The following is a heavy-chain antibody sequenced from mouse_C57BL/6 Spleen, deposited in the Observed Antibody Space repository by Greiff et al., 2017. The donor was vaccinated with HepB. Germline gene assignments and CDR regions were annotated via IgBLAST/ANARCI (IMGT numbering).Heavy chain of an antibody. J-gene: IGHJ4*01. CDR2: ISDGGSYT. CDR3: ASYGYDVRNAMDY. V-gene: IGHV5-4*03. CDR1: GFTFSSYA. D-gene: IGHD2-2*01. Sequence: DVKLVESGGGLVKPGGSLKLSCAASGFTFSSYAMSWVRQTPEKRLEWVATISDGGSYTYYPDNVKGRFTISRDNAKNNLYLQMSHLKSEDTAMYYCASYGYDVRNAMDYWGQGTSVTVSS.